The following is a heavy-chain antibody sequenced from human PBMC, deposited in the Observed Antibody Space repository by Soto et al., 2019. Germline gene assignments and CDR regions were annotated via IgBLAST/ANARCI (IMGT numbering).Heavy chain of an antibody. CDR2: ISSSSSYI. CDR1: GFTFSSYS. Sequence: EVQLVESGGGLVKPGGSLRLSCAASGFTFSSYSMNWVRQAPGKGLEWVSSISSSSSYIYYADSVKGRFTISRDNAKKSLYRQMNSLRAEDTAVDYCARAQGDDIPDYLGQGTLVAVSS. J-gene: IGHJ4*02. D-gene: IGHD3-9*01. CDR3: ARAQGDDIPDY. V-gene: IGHV3-21*01.